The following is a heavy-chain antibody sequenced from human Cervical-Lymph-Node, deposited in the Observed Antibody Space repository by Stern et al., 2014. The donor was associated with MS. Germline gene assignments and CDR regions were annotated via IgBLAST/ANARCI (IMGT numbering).Heavy chain of an antibody. J-gene: IGHJ4*02. D-gene: IGHD5/OR15-5a*01. CDR1: GGSISSYY. CDR3: ARATSSTSRLGY. Sequence: QLQLQESGPGLVKPSETLSLTCTVSGGSISSYYWSWIRQPPGKGLEWIGYIYYSGSTNYNPSLKSRVTISVDTSKNQFSLKLSSVTAADTAVYYCARATSSTSRLGYWGQGTLVTVSS. V-gene: IGHV4-59*01. CDR2: IYYSGST.